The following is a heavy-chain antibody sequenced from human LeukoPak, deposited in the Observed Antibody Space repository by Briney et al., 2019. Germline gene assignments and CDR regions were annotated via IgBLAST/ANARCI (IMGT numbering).Heavy chain of an antibody. D-gene: IGHD6-13*01. V-gene: IGHV3-7*01. CDR3: RRGGATSSWYWFF. J-gene: IGHJ4*02. CDR2: IHKDGSQQ. CDR1: GLTFSSHW. Sequence: GGSLRLSCAASGLTFSSHWMTWVRQAPGKGPEWVASIHKDGSQQYYVDSVKGRFTVSRDNAKNSLSLQVSSMRAEDTAVYYCRRGGATSSWYWFFWGQGTLVTVSS.